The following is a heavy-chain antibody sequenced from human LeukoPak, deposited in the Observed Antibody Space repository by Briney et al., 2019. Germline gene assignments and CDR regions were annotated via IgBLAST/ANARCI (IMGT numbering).Heavy chain of an antibody. J-gene: IGHJ4*02. Sequence: SETLSLTCIVSGGSTSGGNYYWGWIRRPPGKGLEWIGGISSSGNTYYNPSLKSRITISVDTSKNHFSLKLTSVAAADTAVYYCAARAATGTIVDSWGQGTLVTVSS. D-gene: IGHD6-13*01. CDR2: ISSSGNT. CDR3: AARAATGTIVDS. V-gene: IGHV4-39*02. CDR1: GGSTSGGNYY.